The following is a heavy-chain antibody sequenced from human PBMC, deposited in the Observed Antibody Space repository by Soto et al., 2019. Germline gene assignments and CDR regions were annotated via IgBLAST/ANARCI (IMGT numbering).Heavy chain of an antibody. D-gene: IGHD3-16*01. CDR1: GGTCRGSR. CDR3: TKDSHWAIISPTHDH. V-gene: IGHV3-23*01. Sequence: GGSMRLSCAVAGGTCRGSRMSWVRRAPGKGLEWVSGINGGDDSEHYVDSVRGRFTIIRDNSKNLLLLQMNSLRVEDTAIYYCTKDSHWAIISPTHDHWGQGTPVPVS. J-gene: IGHJ4*02. CDR2: INGGDDSE.